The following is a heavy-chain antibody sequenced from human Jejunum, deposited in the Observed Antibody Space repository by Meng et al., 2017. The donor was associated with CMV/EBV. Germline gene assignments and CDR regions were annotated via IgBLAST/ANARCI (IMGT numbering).Heavy chain of an antibody. D-gene: IGHD2-21*02. CDR3: AKTGDGFTFDY. CDR1: GFRFSNYV. CDR2: ITSRGGNT. Sequence: WAASGFRFSNYVMSWVRWAPGKGLQWVSGITSRGGNTYYLASVNGRFTISRDNSKNTLYLQMNSLRAEDTAIYYCAKTGDGFTFDYWGQGTVVTVSS. V-gene: IGHV3-23*01. J-gene: IGHJ4*02.